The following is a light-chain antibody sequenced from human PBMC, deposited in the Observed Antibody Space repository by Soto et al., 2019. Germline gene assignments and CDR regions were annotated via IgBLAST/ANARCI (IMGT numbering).Light chain of an antibody. Sequence: QSVLTQPPSVSAAPGQKVTISCSGSSSNIGNNYVSWYQQLPGTAPKLLIYDNNKRPSGIPDRFSGSKSGTSATLGITGLQTGDEVDYYCGTWDSSLSVFVVFGGGTKLTVL. CDR1: SSNIGNNY. CDR3: GTWDSSLSVFVV. CDR2: DNN. V-gene: IGLV1-51*01. J-gene: IGLJ2*01.